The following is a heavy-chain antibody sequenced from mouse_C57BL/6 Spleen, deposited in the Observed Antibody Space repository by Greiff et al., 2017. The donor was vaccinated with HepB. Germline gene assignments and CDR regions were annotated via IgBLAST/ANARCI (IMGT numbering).Heavy chain of an antibody. D-gene: IGHD2-4*01. CDR1: GYTFTSYW. Sequence: QVQLQQSGAELVKPGASVKLSCKASGYTFTSYWMQWVKQRPGQGLEWIGEIDPSDSYTNYNQKFKGKATLTVDTSSSTAYMQLSSLTSEDSAVYYCTMITTSPRYFDYWGQGTTLTVSS. CDR3: TMITTSPRYFDY. CDR2: IDPSDSYT. J-gene: IGHJ2*01. V-gene: IGHV1-50*01.